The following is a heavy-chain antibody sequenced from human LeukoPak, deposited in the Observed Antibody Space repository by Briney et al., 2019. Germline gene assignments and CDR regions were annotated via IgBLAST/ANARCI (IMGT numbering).Heavy chain of an antibody. Sequence: PGGSLRLSCAASGFTFSSYGMHWVRQAPGKGLEWVAVIWYDGSNKYYADSVKGRFTISRDNSKNTLYLQMNSLRAEDTAVYYCARVISSSWYGQIYYYMDVWGKGTTVTVSS. D-gene: IGHD6-13*01. CDR1: GFTFSSYG. V-gene: IGHV3-33*01. J-gene: IGHJ6*03. CDR2: IWYDGSNK. CDR3: ARVISSSWYGQIYYYMDV.